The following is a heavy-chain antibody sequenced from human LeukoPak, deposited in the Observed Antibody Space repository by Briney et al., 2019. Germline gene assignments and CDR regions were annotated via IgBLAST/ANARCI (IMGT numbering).Heavy chain of an antibody. CDR2: ISSSSSTI. Sequence: PGGSLRLSCAASGFTFSSYSMNWVRQAPGKGLEWVSYISSSSSTIYYADSVKSRFTISRDNAKNSLYLQMNSLRAEDTAVYYCARATGGSGSYWFDPWGQGTLVTVSS. CDR3: ARATGGSGSYWFDP. D-gene: IGHD3-10*01. V-gene: IGHV3-48*01. J-gene: IGHJ5*02. CDR1: GFTFSSYS.